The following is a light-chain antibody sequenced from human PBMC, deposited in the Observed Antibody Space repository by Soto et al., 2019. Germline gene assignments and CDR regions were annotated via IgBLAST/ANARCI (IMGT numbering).Light chain of an antibody. V-gene: IGKV1-39*01. Sequence: IEVTQSPSSLAASVGDRVTLTCRASQTISTYVNWYRQKSGAAPELLIYDASTLQSGVPSRFRGGGSGTDFTLTISSLQPDDFATYYCQQSYNTPLTFGQGTKVELK. CDR3: QQSYNTPLT. J-gene: IGKJ1*01. CDR1: QTISTY. CDR2: DAS.